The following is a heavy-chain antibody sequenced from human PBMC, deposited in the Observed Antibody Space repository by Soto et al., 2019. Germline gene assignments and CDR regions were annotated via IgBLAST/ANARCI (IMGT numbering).Heavy chain of an antibody. CDR1: GYTFTSYG. Sequence: QVQLVQSGAEVKKPGASVKVSCKASGYTFTSYGISWVRQAPGQGLEWMGWINPYNGNTNYAQKPQGRVTMTTDTSTNTAYMELRRLRSDDTAVYYCARDWFGIDYWGQGTLVTVSS. CDR2: INPYNGNT. CDR3: ARDWFGIDY. D-gene: IGHD3-16*01. V-gene: IGHV1-18*01. J-gene: IGHJ4*02.